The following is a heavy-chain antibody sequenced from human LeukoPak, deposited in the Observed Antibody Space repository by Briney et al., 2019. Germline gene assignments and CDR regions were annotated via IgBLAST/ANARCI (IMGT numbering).Heavy chain of an antibody. V-gene: IGHV4-39*07. J-gene: IGHJ3*02. CDR3: ARVHYSGSYYRAFDI. Sequence: SETLSLTCTVSGDSFSSVTDYWAWIRQPPGKGLEWIASGDYSGGTYYNPSLESRVAISADMSKNQISLKLTSVTGADTAVYYCARVHYSGSYYRAFDIWGQGTVVTVSS. CDR1: GDSFSSVTDY. CDR2: GDYSGGT. D-gene: IGHD1-26*01.